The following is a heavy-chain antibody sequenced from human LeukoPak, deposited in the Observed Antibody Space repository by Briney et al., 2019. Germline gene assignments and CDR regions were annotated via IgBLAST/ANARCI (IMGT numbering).Heavy chain of an antibody. CDR1: GFTFSSYS. V-gene: IGHV3-21*04. J-gene: IGHJ4*02. D-gene: IGHD3-3*01. CDR2: ISSSSYI. Sequence: PGGSLRLSCAASGFTFSSYSMNWVRQAPGKGLEWVSSISSSSYIYYADSVKGRFTISRDNSKNTLYLQMNSLRAEDTAVYYCAKDQGGVYDFWSGYYPLDYWGQGTLVTVSS. CDR3: AKDQGGVYDFWSGYYPLDY.